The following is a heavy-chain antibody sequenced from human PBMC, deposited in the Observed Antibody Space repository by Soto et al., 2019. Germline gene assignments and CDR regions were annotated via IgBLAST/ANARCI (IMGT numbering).Heavy chain of an antibody. CDR1: GYTFNTYD. J-gene: IGHJ4*02. V-gene: IGHV1-8*01. Sequence: QVQLVQSGAEVRWPGASVRVSCEASGYTFNTYDINWVRQAPGQGLEWMGWVNGNSGNAGYAQKFQGRVTMTTSSSLRTAYMDLNSLRSEDTAVYYCARGWGRWPHEKPGDYWGQGTLVTVSS. CDR3: ARGWGRWPHEKPGDY. D-gene: IGHD3-16*01. CDR2: VNGNSGNA.